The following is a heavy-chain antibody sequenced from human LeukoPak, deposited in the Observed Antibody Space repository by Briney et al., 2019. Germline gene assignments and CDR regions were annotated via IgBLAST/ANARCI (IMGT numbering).Heavy chain of an antibody. V-gene: IGHV4-34*01. CDR1: GGSFSGYY. D-gene: IGHD3-10*01. CDR2: INHSGST. Sequence: PSETLSLTCAVYGGSFSGYYWSWIRQPPGKGLEWIGEINHSGSTNYNPSLKSRVTISVDTSKNQFSLKLSSVTAADTAVYYCARRDMVRGVIIRVGWFDPWGQGTLVTVSS. CDR3: ARRDMVRGVIIRVGWFDP. J-gene: IGHJ5*02.